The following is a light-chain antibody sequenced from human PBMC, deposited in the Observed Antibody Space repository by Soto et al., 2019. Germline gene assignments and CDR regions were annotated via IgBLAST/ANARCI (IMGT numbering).Light chain of an antibody. J-gene: IGLJ2*01. Sequence: QSVLTQPPSASGSPGQSVTISCTETSSNVGGYNYVSWYQQHPGKAPKLMIYEVSKRPSGVPDRFSGSKSGNTASLTVSGLQAEDEADYYCSSYGGNNNVVFGGGTKVTVL. CDR1: SSNVGGYNY. CDR3: SSYGGNNNVV. CDR2: EVS. V-gene: IGLV2-8*01.